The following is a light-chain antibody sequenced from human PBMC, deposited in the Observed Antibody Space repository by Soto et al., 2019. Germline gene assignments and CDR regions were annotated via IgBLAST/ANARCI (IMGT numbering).Light chain of an antibody. CDR1: QGIGFY. CDR3: QQVNSYPPLT. J-gene: IGKJ3*01. CDR2: AAS. Sequence: IQLTQSPSSMSAYVGDRVTISCRASQGIGFYLAWYQQKPGNAPKLLIYAASTLQSGVPSRFSGSGSGTNFTLSISSLQPEDFATYYCQQVNSYPPLTLGPGNKVDIK. V-gene: IGKV1-9*01.